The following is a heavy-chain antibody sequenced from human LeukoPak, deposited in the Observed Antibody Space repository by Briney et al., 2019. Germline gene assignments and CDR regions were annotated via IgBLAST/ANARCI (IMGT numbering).Heavy chain of an antibody. CDR2: IYYTGST. J-gene: IGHJ4*02. D-gene: IGHD3-9*01. Sequence: PSETLSLTSTVSDGSISNYYWSWVRQPPGKGLEYIAYIYYTGSTDYNPSLKSRVTISVDTSKNQFSLELSSVTAADTAVYYCARGRFELPYWGQGTLVTVSS. V-gene: IGHV4-59*01. CDR1: DGSISNYY. CDR3: ARGRFELPY.